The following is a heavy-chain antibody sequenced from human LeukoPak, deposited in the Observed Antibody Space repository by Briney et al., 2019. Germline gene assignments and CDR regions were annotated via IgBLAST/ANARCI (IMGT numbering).Heavy chain of an antibody. Sequence: PSETLSLTCTVSGGSISSSSYYWGWIRQPPGKGLEWIGSIYYSGSTYYNPSLKSRVTISVYTSKNQFSLKLSSVTAADTAVYYCARHNRRSNWLDPWGQGTLVTVSS. J-gene: IGHJ5*02. V-gene: IGHV4-39*01. CDR3: ARHNRRSNWLDP. CDR1: GGSISSSSYY. CDR2: IYYSGST.